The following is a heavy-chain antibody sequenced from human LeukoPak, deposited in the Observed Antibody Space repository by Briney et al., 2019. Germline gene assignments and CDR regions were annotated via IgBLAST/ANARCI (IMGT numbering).Heavy chain of an antibody. CDR2: IYHSGST. D-gene: IGHD3-10*01. V-gene: IGHV4-4*02. Sequence: SETLSLTCAVAGGSISSSNWWSWVRQPPGKGLEWIGEIYHSGSTNYNPPLKSRVTISVDKSNNQFSLKLSPVTAADTAVYYCARDFDRTDYYGSGSYYAWGQGTLVTVSS. CDR3: ARDFDRTDYYGSGSYYA. J-gene: IGHJ4*02. CDR1: GGSISSSNW.